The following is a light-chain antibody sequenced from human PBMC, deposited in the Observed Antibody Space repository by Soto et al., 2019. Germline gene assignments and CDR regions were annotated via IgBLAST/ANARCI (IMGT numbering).Light chain of an antibody. CDR2: DVS. CDR3: SSYTSSSTLVV. J-gene: IGLJ2*01. CDR1: SSDVGGYNY. V-gene: IGLV2-14*01. Sequence: QSALTQPASVSGSPGQSITISCTGTSSDVGGYNYVSWYQQHPGKAPKLMIYDVSNRPSGVSNRFSDSKSVNTASLTISGLQAEDEADYYCSSYTSSSTLVVFGGGTKLTVL.